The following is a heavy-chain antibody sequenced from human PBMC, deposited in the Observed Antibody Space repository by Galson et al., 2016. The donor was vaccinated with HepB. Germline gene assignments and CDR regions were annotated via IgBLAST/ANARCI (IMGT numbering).Heavy chain of an antibody. V-gene: IGHV1-69*10. CDR3: ARVSGARPRHYYYYGMDV. CDR2: IVPDLDVA. CDR1: GGTFSNYA. Sequence: SVKVSCKASGGTFSNYATTWVRQAPGQGLEWMAGIVPDLDVANYAQNFQGRVTISADKSTSTTYMELSSLRSEDTAVYLCARVSGARPRHYYYYGMDVWGQGTTVIVSS. D-gene: IGHD6-25*01. J-gene: IGHJ6*02.